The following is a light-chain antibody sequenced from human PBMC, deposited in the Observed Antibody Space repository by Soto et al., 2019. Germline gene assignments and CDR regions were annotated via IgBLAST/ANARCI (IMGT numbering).Light chain of an antibody. Sequence: DIVLTQSPDSLAVSLGERATINCKSSQSVLYSSNNKNYLAWYQQKPGQPPNLLIYWASTRESGVPDRFSGSGSGTDFTLTISSLQAEDVAVYYCQQYYSTPPTFGQGTKVDSK. CDR2: WAS. V-gene: IGKV4-1*01. CDR3: QQYYSTPPT. J-gene: IGKJ1*01. CDR1: QSVLYSSNNKNY.